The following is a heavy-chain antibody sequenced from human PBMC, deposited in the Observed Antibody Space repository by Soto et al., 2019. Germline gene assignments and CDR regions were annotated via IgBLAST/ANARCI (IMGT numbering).Heavy chain of an antibody. J-gene: IGHJ4*02. V-gene: IGHV3-23*01. CDR1: GFTFSSYA. Sequence: PGGSLRLSCAASGFTFSSYAMSWVRQAPGKGLEWVSAISGSGGSTYYADSVKGRFTISRDNSKNTLYLQMNSLRAEDTAVYYCAKDHQDTAMVLPRRYFDYWGQGTLVTVSS. CDR3: AKDHQDTAMVLPRRYFDY. D-gene: IGHD5-18*01. CDR2: ISGSGGST.